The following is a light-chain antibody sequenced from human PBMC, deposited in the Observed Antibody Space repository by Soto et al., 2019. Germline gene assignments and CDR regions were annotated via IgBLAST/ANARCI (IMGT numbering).Light chain of an antibody. J-gene: IGKJ4*01. CDR1: QGIDNY. CDR2: AAS. V-gene: IGKV1-17*03. Sequence: DIQMTLSTSAMSASVGDSVTIACRASQGIDNYLAWFQQKPGKVPQRLIYAASTLQSGLPSRFSGSGSGTEFTLTISSLQPEDFATYYCLQHRHYPLTFCGGTKVDIK. CDR3: LQHRHYPLT.